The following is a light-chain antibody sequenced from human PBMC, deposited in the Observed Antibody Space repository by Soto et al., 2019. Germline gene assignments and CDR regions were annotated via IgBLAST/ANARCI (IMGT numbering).Light chain of an antibody. CDR1: QSLKATY. J-gene: IGKJ5*01. CDR3: QQYGTSLMT. V-gene: IGKV3-20*01. Sequence: LCLSPGPPSPLFSRSCQSLKATYVAWYQQRPGQPPRLLIYGVSFRATGIPDRFSGSGSGTDFTLSISRLEPEDFAVYYCQQYGTSLMTFGQGTRLEIK. CDR2: GVS.